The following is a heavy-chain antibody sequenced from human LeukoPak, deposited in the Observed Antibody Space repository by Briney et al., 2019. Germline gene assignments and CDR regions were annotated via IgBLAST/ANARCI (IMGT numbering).Heavy chain of an antibody. V-gene: IGHV3-53*04. Sequence: GGSLRLSCAASGFTVSNSYMSWVRQAPGKGLEWVSLIFSGGSTYYADSVKGRFTISRHNSENTLYLQMNSLRVEDTAVYYCARGGELLIGVWGQGTLVTVSS. CDR1: GFTVSNSY. CDR2: IFSGGST. J-gene: IGHJ4*02. CDR3: ARGGELLIGV. D-gene: IGHD1-26*01.